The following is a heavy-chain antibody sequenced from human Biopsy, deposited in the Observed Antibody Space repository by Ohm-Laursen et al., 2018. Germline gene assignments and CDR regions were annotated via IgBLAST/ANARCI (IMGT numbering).Heavy chain of an antibody. J-gene: IGHJ4*02. D-gene: IGHD3-10*01. CDR2: INSDGSST. CDR1: GFTFSSYW. V-gene: IGHV3-74*01. Sequence: SLRLSCAASGFTFSSYWMYWVRQAPGKGLVWVSRINSDGSSTNYADAVKGRFTISRDNAKNTVFLQMNSLRAEDTAVYYCTRAEAGSGSLLYFDYWGQGTLVTVSS. CDR3: TRAEAGSGSLLYFDY.